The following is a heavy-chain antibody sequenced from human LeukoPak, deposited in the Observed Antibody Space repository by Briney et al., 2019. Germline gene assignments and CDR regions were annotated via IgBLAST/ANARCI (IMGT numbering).Heavy chain of an antibody. D-gene: IGHD3-22*01. CDR3: AREMSSGYYVYIFDY. J-gene: IGHJ4*02. CDR1: GGSISSSY. CDR2: IYNSGST. Sequence: SETLALTCTVSGGSISSSYWNWMRQPPGKGLEWIGYIYNSGSTNNNPSLKSRVTISVHTSKNQFSLKLSAVTAADTAVYYCAREMSSGYYVYIFDYWGQGTLVTVSS. V-gene: IGHV4-59*12.